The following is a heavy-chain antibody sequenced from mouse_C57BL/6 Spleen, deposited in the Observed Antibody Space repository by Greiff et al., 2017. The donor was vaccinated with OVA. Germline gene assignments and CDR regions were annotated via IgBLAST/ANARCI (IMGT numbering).Heavy chain of an antibody. CDR3: ARGDVDYAMDY. CDR2: INPSSGYT. V-gene: IGHV1-7*01. D-gene: IGHD3-3*01. Sequence: QVHVKQSGAELAKPGASVKLSCKASGYTFTSYWMHWVKQRPGQGLEWIGYINPSSGYTKYNQKFKDKATLTADKSSSTAYMQLSSLTYEDSAVYYCARGDVDYAMDYWGQGTSVTVSS. CDR1: GYTFTSYW. J-gene: IGHJ4*01.